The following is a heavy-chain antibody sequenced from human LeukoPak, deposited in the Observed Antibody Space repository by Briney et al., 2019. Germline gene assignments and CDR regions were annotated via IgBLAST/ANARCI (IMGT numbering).Heavy chain of an antibody. V-gene: IGHV4-61*02. Sequence: SQTLSLTCTVSGGSISSGSYYWSWIRQPAGKGLEWIGRIYTSGSTNYNPSLKSRVTISVDTSKNQFSLKLSSVTAADTAVYYCARDRWFGELAPLDYWGQGTLVTVS. J-gene: IGHJ4*02. CDR3: ARDRWFGELAPLDY. CDR1: GGSISSGSYY. D-gene: IGHD3-10*01. CDR2: IYTSGST.